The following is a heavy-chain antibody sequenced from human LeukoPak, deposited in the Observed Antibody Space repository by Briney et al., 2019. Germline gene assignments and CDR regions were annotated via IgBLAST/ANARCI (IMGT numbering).Heavy chain of an antibody. CDR2: ISYDGSNK. CDR1: GFTFSSYA. Sequence: GRSLRLSCAASGFTFSSYAMHWVRQAPGKGLEWVAVISYDGSNKYYADSVKGRFTISRDNSKNTLYLQMNSLRAEDTAVYYCARDVGGGEDNSDYFDYWGQGTLVTVSS. V-gene: IGHV3-30-3*01. J-gene: IGHJ4*02. D-gene: IGHD3-22*01. CDR3: ARDVGGGEDNSDYFDY.